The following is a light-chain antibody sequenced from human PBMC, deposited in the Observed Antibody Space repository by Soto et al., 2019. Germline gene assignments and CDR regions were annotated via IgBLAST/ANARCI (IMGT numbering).Light chain of an antibody. J-gene: IGKJ4*01. CDR1: QAITNN. Sequence: DIHLTQSPSSLSASVGDRVNITCRASQAITNNLAWYQQKPGNPPKLLIYEESTLHSGVPSRFSGRKVGTQFILTIDSLQPEDFATYYCQQVKSYPRTFGGGTKVEIK. V-gene: IGKV1-9*01. CDR3: QQVKSYPRT. CDR2: EES.